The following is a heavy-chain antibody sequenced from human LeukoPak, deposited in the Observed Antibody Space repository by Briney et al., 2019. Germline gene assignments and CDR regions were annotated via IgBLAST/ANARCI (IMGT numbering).Heavy chain of an antibody. V-gene: IGHV3-48*03. CDR3: ARGRGTTTRFDY. CDR2: ISSSGSSI. J-gene: IGHJ4*02. D-gene: IGHD1-1*01. CDR1: GFTFSSYA. Sequence: GGSLRLSCAASGFTFSSYAMSWVRQAPGKGLEWVSYISSSGSSIYYADSVKGRFTISRDNAKNSLYLQMNSLRAEDTAVYYCARGRGTTTRFDYWGQGTLVTVSS.